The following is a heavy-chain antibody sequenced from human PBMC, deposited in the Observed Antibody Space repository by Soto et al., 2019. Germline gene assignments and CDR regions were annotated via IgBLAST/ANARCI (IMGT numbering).Heavy chain of an antibody. CDR1: GYTFTGYY. V-gene: IGHV1-2*04. Sequence: ASVKVSCKASGYTFTGYYMHWVRQAPGQGLEWMGWINPNSGGTSYAQKFQGWVTMTRDTSISTAYMELSRLRSDDTAVYYCARGYCTNGVCYFFDPWGQGTLVTVSS. CDR3: ARGYCTNGVCYFFDP. CDR2: INPNSGGT. J-gene: IGHJ5*02. D-gene: IGHD2-8*01.